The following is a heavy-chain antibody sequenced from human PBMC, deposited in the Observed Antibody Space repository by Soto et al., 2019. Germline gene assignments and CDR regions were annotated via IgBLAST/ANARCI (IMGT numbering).Heavy chain of an antibody. D-gene: IGHD3-9*01. V-gene: IGHV4-39*01. CDR2: IYYSGST. J-gene: IGHJ4*02. Sequence: QLQLQESGPGLVKPSETLSLTCTVSGGSISSSSYYWGWIRQPPGTGLEWIGSIYYSGSTYYNPSPPRRATISVDTSKNQVSLKLSSVTAADTAVYYCARQPRILTGYSGHFDYLRQGTLVTVSS. CDR3: ARQPRILTGYSGHFDY. CDR1: GGSISSSSYY.